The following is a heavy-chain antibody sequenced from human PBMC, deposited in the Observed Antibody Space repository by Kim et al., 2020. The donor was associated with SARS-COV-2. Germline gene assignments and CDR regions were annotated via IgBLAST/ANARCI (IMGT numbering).Heavy chain of an antibody. CDR3: AKPFSSDSGSSYQSFDY. D-gene: IGHD3-10*01. J-gene: IGHJ4*02. V-gene: IGHV3-23*01. Sequence: GKGRFTIPRDMSKNTLSLQMNSLRAEDTAVYYCAKPFSSDSGSSYQSFDYWGQGTLVTVSS.